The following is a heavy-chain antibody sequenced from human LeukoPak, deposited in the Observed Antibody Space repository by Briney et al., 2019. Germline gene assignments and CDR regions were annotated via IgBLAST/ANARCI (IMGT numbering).Heavy chain of an antibody. CDR1: GGSISSSSYY. D-gene: IGHD3-9*01. Sequence: PSESLSLTCTVSGGSISSSSYYWGWIRQPPGKGLEWIGSIYYSGSTYYNPVLKSRVTTSVDTSKNQFSLKLSPVTAADTAVYYCARQRYLGRYFVWLLHPDAFDIWGQGTMVTVSS. V-gene: IGHV4-39*01. CDR2: IYYSGST. J-gene: IGHJ3*02. CDR3: ARQRYLGRYFVWLLHPDAFDI.